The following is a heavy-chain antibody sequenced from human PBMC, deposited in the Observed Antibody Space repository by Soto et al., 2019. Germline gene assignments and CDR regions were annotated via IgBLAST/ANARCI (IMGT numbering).Heavy chain of an antibody. Sequence: EAQLVESGGGLVQPGGSLRLSCAASGFTFSDHSMGWVRQSPGKGLEWVGRTRNKANSYTTEYAASVKGRVTISRDDSTNSLYLQMNSLKYEDTAVYYCARVEGGRGYRYGLWGQGTLVTVSS. V-gene: IGHV3-72*01. CDR2: TRNKANSYTT. CDR1: GFTFSDHS. D-gene: IGHD5-18*01. CDR3: ARVEGGRGYRYGL. J-gene: IGHJ4*02.